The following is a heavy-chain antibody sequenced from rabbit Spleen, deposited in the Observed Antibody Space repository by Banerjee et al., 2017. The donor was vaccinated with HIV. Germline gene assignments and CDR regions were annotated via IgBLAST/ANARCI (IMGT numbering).Heavy chain of an antibody. D-gene: IGHD2-1*01. CDR3: ARGDDWGL. V-gene: IGHV1S45*01. CDR1: GFSFSSNW. J-gene: IGHJ4*01. CDR2: INGGSNGGT. Sequence: LEESGGGLVKPGGTLTLTCTVSGFSFSSNWICWVRQAPGKGLEWIARINGGSNGGTHYATWAKGRFTISKTSSTTVTLQMSSLTAADTAPYFCARGDDWGLWGQGTLVTVS.